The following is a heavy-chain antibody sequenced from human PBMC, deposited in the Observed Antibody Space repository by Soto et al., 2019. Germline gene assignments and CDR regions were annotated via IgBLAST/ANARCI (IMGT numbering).Heavy chain of an antibody. CDR2: ISYDGSNK. V-gene: IGHV3-30-3*01. Sequence: GGSLRLSCAASGFTFSSYAMHWVRQAPGKGLEWVAVISYDGSNKYYADSVKGRFTISRDNSKNTLYLQMNSLRAEDTAVYYCARVGPYPSDSGWYYIDYWGQGTLVTVSS. CDR3: ARVGPYPSDSGWYYIDY. D-gene: IGHD6-19*01. CDR1: GFTFSSYA. J-gene: IGHJ4*02.